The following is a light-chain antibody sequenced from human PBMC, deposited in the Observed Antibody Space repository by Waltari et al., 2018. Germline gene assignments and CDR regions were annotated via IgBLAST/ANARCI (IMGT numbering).Light chain of an antibody. V-gene: IGKV1-9*01. J-gene: IGKJ3*01. CDR3: QQVNNYPVT. CDR1: QDISTY. Sequence: DIQLTQSPSFVSASVGDRVTITCRASQDISTYVAWYQQKPGKAPSLLIFAASTLQSGVPSRFSGSGSWTRFTLTISSLHPEDFATYYCQQVNNYPVTFGPGTKVDIK. CDR2: AAS.